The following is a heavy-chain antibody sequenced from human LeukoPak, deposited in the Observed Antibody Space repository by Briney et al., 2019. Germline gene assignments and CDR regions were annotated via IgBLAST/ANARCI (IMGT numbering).Heavy chain of an antibody. D-gene: IGHD3-3*01. J-gene: IGHJ5*02. CDR2: FDPEDGET. V-gene: IGHV1-24*01. Sequence: ASVKVSCKVSVYTLTESCIHWVRQAPGKGLEWMGGFDPEDGETIYAQKFQGRVTMTEDTSTDTVYMELSSLRSDDTAVYYCATAWDLEYSWFDPWGQGTPVTVSS. CDR3: ATAWDLEYSWFDP. CDR1: VYTLTESC.